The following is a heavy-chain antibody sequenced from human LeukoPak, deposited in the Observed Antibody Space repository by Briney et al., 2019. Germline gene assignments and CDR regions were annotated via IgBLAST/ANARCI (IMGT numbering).Heavy chain of an antibody. D-gene: IGHD2-2*01. Sequence: GGSLRLSCAASGFTFSSYAMSWVRQAPGKGLEWVGRIKSKTDGGTTDYAAPVKGRFTISRDDSKNTLYLQMNSLKTEDTAVYYCTTEDIVVVPAASYYYYYYGMDVWGQGTTVTVSS. CDR1: GFTFSSYA. CDR2: IKSKTDGGTT. CDR3: TTEDIVVVPAASYYYYYYGMDV. J-gene: IGHJ6*02. V-gene: IGHV3-15*01.